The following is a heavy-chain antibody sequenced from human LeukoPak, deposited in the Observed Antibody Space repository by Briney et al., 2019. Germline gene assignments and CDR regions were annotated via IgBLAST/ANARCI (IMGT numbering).Heavy chain of an antibody. CDR3: ARGYSYVFY. J-gene: IGHJ4*02. D-gene: IGHD5-18*01. CDR1: GFTFSNCW. CDR2: IKEDGSRI. V-gene: IGHV3-7*04. Sequence: PGGSLRLSCSASGFTFSNCWMTWVRQAPGKGLEWVANIKEDGSRIYYVDSVKGRFTISRDNAKNSLFLQMNSLRAEDTAVYYCARGYSYVFYWGQGTLVSVSS.